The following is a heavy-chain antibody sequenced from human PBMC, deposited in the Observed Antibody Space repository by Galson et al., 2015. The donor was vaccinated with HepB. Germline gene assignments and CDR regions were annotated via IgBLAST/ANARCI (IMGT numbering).Heavy chain of an antibody. CDR2: ISAYNGNT. CDR1: GYTFTSYG. CDR3: ARAPPGYYDSSGYYSYFDY. V-gene: IGHV1-18*03. D-gene: IGHD3-22*01. J-gene: IGHJ4*02. Sequence: SVKVSCKASGYTFTSYGISWVRQAPGQGLEWMGWISAYNGNTNYAQKLQGRVTMTTDTSTSTAYMELRSLRSDDMAVYYCARAPPGYYDSSGYYSYFDYWGQGTLVTVSS.